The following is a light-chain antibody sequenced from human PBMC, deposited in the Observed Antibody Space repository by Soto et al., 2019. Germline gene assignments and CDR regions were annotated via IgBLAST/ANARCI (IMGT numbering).Light chain of an antibody. CDR3: QQYGSAPSAT. Sequence: RSPGTLSLSQGPRATLSCRAIQTVRTNYLAWYQQKPGQAPRLLIYDASSRATGIPDRFSGGGSGTDFTLTISRLEPEDFAVYYCQQYGSAPSATVGQGTKVDIK. CDR2: DAS. J-gene: IGKJ1*01. CDR1: QTVRTNY. V-gene: IGKV3-20*01.